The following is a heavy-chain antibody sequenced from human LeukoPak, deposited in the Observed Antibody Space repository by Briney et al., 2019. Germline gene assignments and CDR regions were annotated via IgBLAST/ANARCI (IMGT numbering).Heavy chain of an antibody. J-gene: IGHJ3*02. CDR3: ARDPRDSSGYSQAEDAFDI. CDR2: ISSSSSYI. Sequence: GGSLRLSCAASGFTFSSYSMNWVRQAPGKGLEWVSSISSSSSYIYYADSVKGRFTISRDNAKNSLYLQMNSLRAEDTAVYYCARDPRDSSGYSQAEDAFDIWGQGTMVTVSS. CDR1: GFTFSSYS. D-gene: IGHD3-22*01. V-gene: IGHV3-21*01.